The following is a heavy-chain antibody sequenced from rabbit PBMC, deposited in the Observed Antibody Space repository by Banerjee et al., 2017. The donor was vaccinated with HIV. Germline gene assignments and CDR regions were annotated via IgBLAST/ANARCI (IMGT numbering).Heavy chain of an antibody. J-gene: IGHJ2*01. CDR1: GFSFSSSYY. V-gene: IGHV1S45*01. Sequence: QEQLEESGGDLVKPGASLTLTCTASGFSFSSSYYMCWVRQAPGKGLEWIACIYAGSSGSIYYASWAKGRFTISKTSSTTVTLQMTSLTAADTATYFCARDMDYSHSYASFDGAFDLWGPGTLVTVS. D-gene: IGHD6-1*01. CDR3: ARDMDYSHSYASFDGAFDL. CDR2: IYAGSSGSI.